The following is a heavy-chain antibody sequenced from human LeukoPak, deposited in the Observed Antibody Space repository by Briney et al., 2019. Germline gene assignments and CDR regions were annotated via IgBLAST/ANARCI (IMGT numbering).Heavy chain of an antibody. Sequence: GGSLRLSCSASGFTFSTYWMSWVRQAPGKGLEWVASINPDGNKKYSADSVKGRFTISRDNSKNTLYLQMNSLRAEDTAIYYCTRVGYIDEGIDYWGQGTLVTVSS. J-gene: IGHJ4*02. D-gene: IGHD5-24*01. V-gene: IGHV3-7*04. CDR3: TRVGYIDEGIDY. CDR1: GFTFSTYW. CDR2: INPDGNKK.